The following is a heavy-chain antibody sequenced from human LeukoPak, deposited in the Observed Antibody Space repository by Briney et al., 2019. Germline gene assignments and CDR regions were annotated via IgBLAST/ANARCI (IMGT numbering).Heavy chain of an antibody. Sequence: PSETLSLTCTVSGGSITNSYYWAWIRQPPGKGLEWIGSMYYSGGTYYNPSLKGRVTISVDTSKNQFSLKLSSVTAADTAVYYCARQYYYNRAIYSKLDYWGQGTLVTVSS. CDR2: MYYSGGT. V-gene: IGHV4-39*01. J-gene: IGHJ4*02. D-gene: IGHD3-22*01. CDR3: ARQYYYNRAIYSKLDY. CDR1: GGSITNSYY.